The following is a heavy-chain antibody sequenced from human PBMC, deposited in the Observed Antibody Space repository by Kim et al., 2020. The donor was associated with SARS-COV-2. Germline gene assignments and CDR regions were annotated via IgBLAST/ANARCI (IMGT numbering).Heavy chain of an antibody. Sequence: SQTLSLTCAISGDSVSSNSAAWNWIRQSPSRGLEWLGRTYYRSKWYNDYAVSVKSRITINPDTSKNQFSLQLNSVTPEDTAVYYCARDSWSVTIFGVVTGSYSYYYGMDVWGQGTTVTVSS. D-gene: IGHD3-3*01. CDR1: GDSVSSNSAA. V-gene: IGHV6-1*01. J-gene: IGHJ6*02. CDR3: ARDSWSVTIFGVVTGSYSYYYGMDV. CDR2: TYYRSKWYN.